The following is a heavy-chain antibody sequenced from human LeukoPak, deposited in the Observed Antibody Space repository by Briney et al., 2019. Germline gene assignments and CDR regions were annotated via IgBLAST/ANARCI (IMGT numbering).Heavy chain of an antibody. J-gene: IGHJ5*02. CDR2: IYYSGST. CDR3: ARGQYYYGSEFLVSWFDP. CDR1: GASISSSSYY. D-gene: IGHD3-10*01. V-gene: IGHV4-39*01. Sequence: EPSETLSLTCTVSGASISSSSYYWGWICQPPGKGLEWIGSIYYSGSTYYNPSLKSRVTISVDTSKNQFSLKLYSVTAADTAVYYCARGQYYYGSEFLVSWFDPWGQGTLVTVSS.